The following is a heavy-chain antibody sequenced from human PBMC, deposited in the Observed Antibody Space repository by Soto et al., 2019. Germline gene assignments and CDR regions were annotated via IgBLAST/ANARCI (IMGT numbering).Heavy chain of an antibody. D-gene: IGHD3-10*01. Sequence: QVQLVESGGGVVQPGRSLRPSCAASGFTFSSYGMHWVRQALGMGLVWVAVISYDGSNKYYADSVKGRFTISRYNSKNGMYLQMNSLRAEDTAAYYCAKDRRYYGSGSVLQYYYYYGMDVWGQGTTGTVSS. CDR2: ISYDGSNK. CDR3: AKDRRYYGSGSVLQYYYYYGMDV. V-gene: IGHV3-30*18. J-gene: IGHJ6*02. CDR1: GFTFSSYG.